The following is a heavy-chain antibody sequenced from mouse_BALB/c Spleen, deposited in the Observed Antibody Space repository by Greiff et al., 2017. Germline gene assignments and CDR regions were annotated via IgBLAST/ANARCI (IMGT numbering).Heavy chain of an antibody. CDR1: GFNIKDTY. V-gene: IGHV14-3*02. D-gene: IGHD1-1*01. CDR2: IDPANGNT. CDR3: ARSRTVVALYAMDY. J-gene: IGHJ4*01. Sequence: EVKLQQSGAELVKPGASVKLSCTASGFNIKDTYMHWVKQRPEQGLEWIGRIDPANGNTKYDPKFQGKATITADTSSNTAYLQLSSLTSEDTAVYYCARSRTVVALYAMDYWGQGTSVTVSS.